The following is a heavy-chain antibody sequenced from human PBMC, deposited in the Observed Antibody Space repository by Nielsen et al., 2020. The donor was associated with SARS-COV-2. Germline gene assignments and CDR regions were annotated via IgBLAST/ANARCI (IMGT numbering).Heavy chain of an antibody. Sequence: WIRQPPGKGLEWVSNINWNGGSTGYADSVKGRFTISRDNSKNSLYLQMNSLRAEDTAVYYCARDSRDYGDSYYYYGMDVWGQGTTVTVSS. D-gene: IGHD4-17*01. CDR2: INWNGGST. CDR3: ARDSRDYGDSYYYYGMDV. V-gene: IGHV3-20*03. J-gene: IGHJ6*02.